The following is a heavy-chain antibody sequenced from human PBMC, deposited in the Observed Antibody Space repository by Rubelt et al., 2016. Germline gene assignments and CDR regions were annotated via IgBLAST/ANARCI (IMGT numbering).Heavy chain of an antibody. CDR2: IYSGGST. CDR3: ARNWGFDY. J-gene: IGHJ4*02. CDR1: GFTVSSNY. D-gene: IGHD7-27*01. V-gene: IGHV3-66*01. Sequence: EVQLVESGGGLVQPGGSLRLSCAASGFTVSSNYMSWVRQAPGKGLEWVSVIYSGGSTYYADSVKGRFTIARGNSKNTLYLQMNSLRAEDTAVYYGARNWGFDYWGQGTLVTVSS.